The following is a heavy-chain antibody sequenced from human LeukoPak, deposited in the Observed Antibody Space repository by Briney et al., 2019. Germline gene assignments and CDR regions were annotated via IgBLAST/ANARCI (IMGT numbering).Heavy chain of an antibody. J-gene: IGHJ4*02. CDR3: ARSLGITSLDY. Sequence: SETLSLTCSVSGGSIRSYYWNWIRQSPGKGLEWIGYIYYSGSINYNPSFKSRVTMSVDTSKNQFSLKLHSMTAADTAMYYCARSLGITSLDYWGQGMLVTVSS. CDR2: IYYSGSI. CDR1: GGSIRSYY. V-gene: IGHV4-59*01. D-gene: IGHD1-14*01.